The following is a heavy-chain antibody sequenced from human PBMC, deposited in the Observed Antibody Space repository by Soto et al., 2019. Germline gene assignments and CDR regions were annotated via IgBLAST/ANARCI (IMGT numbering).Heavy chain of an antibody. CDR3: ASSGSGVAYGMDV. CDR1: GFTFSSQS. Sequence: GGSLRLSCAASGFTFSSQSMNWVRQAPGKGLEWVAYISRSSSPIYYADSAKGRFTISSDNAKNSLFLQMNSLRDDDTAVYYCASSGSGVAYGMDVWGQGTTVTVSS. D-gene: IGHD3-10*01. CDR2: ISRSSSPI. J-gene: IGHJ6*02. V-gene: IGHV3-48*02.